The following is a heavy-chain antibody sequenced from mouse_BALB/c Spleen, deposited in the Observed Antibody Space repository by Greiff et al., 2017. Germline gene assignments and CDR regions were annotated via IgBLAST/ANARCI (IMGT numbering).Heavy chain of an antibody. CDR3: ARGGSSYYYAMDY. CDR1: GYSITSGYY. CDR2: ISYDGSN. Sequence: VQLKESGPGLVKPSQSLSLTCSVTGYSITSGYYWNWIRQFPGNKLEWMGYISYDGSNNYNPSLKNRISINRDTSKNQFFLKLNSVTTEDTATYYCARGGSSYYYAMDYWGQGTSVTVSS. V-gene: IGHV3-6*02. D-gene: IGHD1-3*01. J-gene: IGHJ4*01.